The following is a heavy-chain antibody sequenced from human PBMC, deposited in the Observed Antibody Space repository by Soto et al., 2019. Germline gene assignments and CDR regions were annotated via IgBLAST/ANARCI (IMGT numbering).Heavy chain of an antibody. Sequence: ASSVKVSCKASGGTFSSYAISWVRQAPGQGLEWMGGIIPIFGTANYAQKFQGRVTITADESTSTAYMELSSLRSEDTAVYYCARNYYDSSGYLATLYFDYWGQGTMVTVSA. CDR2: IIPIFGTA. CDR1: GGTFSSYA. D-gene: IGHD3-22*01. CDR3: ARNYYDSSGYLATLYFDY. V-gene: IGHV1-69*13. J-gene: IGHJ4*02.